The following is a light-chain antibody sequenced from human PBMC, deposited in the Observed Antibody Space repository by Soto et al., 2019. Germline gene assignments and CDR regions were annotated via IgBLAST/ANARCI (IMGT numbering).Light chain of an antibody. V-gene: IGKV1-27*01. J-gene: IGKJ3*01. CDR3: QKYSSVPV. CDR2: AAS. CDR1: QGIRNF. Sequence: DIQMTQSPPSLSASVGDRVTITCRASQGIRNFVAWYQQKPGKAPKLLIYAASTFQSGVPSRFSGSGSGTDFTLTINSLHPEDVATYSCQKYSSVPVFGPGTKVEIK.